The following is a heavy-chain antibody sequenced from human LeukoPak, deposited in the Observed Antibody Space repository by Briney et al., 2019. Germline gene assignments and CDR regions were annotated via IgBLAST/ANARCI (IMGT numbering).Heavy chain of an antibody. V-gene: IGHV6-1*01. J-gene: IGHJ3*02. CDR1: GDSVSSNSAA. CDR3: ARVLQERITMVRGVIRPFDI. D-gene: IGHD3-10*01. Sequence: SQTLSLTCAISGDSVSSNSAAWSWIRQSPSRGLEWLGRTYYRSKWYNDYAVSVKSRITINPDTSKNQFSLQLNSVTPEDTAVYYCARVLQERITMVRGVIRPFDIWGQGTMVTVSS. CDR2: TYYRSKWYN.